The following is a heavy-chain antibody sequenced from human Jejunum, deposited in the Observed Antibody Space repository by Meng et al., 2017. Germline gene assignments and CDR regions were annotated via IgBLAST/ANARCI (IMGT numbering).Heavy chain of an antibody. CDR2: VSSSVNYK. J-gene: IGHJ4*02. D-gene: IGHD3-16*01. CDR1: GFTFASSA. CDR3: AKDGGVGFTDFDY. Sequence: VALVESGGGLVQPGSSLRLSCVAFGFTFASSAMHWVRQAPGKGLEWVTVVSSSVNYKYYADSVKGRFTISRDNSKNTLFLEMNSLRPEDTAVYYCAKDGGVGFTDFDYWSQGTLVTVSS. V-gene: IGHV3-30*01.